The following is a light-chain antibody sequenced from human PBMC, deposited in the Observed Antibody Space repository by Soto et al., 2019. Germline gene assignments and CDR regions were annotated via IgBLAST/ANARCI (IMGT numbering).Light chain of an antibody. CDR2: DAS. J-gene: IGKJ1*01. Sequence: DIQMTQSPSTLSASVGDVVTITCRASQSISNRLAWYQQKPGEAPKYLIYDASTLDSGAPSRFSGSGSGTEFTLSISSLQPDDFATYYCQQYNSHWTFGQGTKVDIK. CDR3: QQYNSHWT. V-gene: IGKV1-5*01. CDR1: QSISNR.